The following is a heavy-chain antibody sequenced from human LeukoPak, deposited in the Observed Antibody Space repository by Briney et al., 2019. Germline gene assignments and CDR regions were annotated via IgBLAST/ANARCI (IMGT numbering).Heavy chain of an antibody. CDR3: ARDFLGADDDYGPDALDV. D-gene: IGHD4/OR15-4a*01. CDR1: GFTVSNKY. J-gene: IGHJ6*02. Sequence: GGSLRLSCAASGFTVSNKYMSWVRQAPGKGLEWVSVIYAGGTTYYTESVKGRFTISRDNSENTLYLQMNSLRAEDTAVYYCARDFLGADDDYGPDALDVWGQGTRFTVSS. V-gene: IGHV3-53*01. CDR2: IYAGGTT.